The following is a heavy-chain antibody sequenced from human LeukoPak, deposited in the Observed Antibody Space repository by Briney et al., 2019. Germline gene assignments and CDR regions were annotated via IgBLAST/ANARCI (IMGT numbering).Heavy chain of an antibody. V-gene: IGHV1-2*02. CDR2: INPNSGGT. Sequence: GASVKVSCKASGYTFTGYYMHWVRQAPGQGLEWMGWINPNSGGTNYAQKLQGRVTMTTDTSTSTAYMELRSLRSDDTAVYYCARDASSGWYDVDYWGQGTLVTVSS. J-gene: IGHJ4*02. CDR3: ARDASSGWYDVDY. CDR1: GYTFTGYY. D-gene: IGHD6-19*01.